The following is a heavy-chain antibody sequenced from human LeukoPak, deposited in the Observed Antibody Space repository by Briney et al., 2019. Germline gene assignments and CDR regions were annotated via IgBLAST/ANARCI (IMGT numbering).Heavy chain of an antibody. D-gene: IGHD3-22*01. CDR1: GFTFSSYS. V-gene: IGHV3-48*02. CDR2: ISSSSSTI. J-gene: IGHJ4*02. Sequence: GGSLRLSCAASGFTFSSYSMNWVRQAPGKGLEWVSYISSSSSTIYYADSVKDRFTISRDNAKNSLYLQMNSLRDEDTAVYYCARDYYDSSGYYYGGYWGQGTLVTVSS. CDR3: ARDYYDSSGYYYGGY.